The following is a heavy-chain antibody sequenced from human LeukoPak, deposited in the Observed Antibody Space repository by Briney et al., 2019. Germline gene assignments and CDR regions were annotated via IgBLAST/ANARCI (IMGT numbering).Heavy chain of an antibody. V-gene: IGHV1-69*01. CDR1: GGTFSGYA. Sequence: GSSVKVSCKASGGTFSGYAISWVRQAPGQGLEWMGGIIPIFGTANYAQKFQGRVTITADESTSTAYMELSSLRSEDTAVYYCAGRPTLTGYYGGYYFDYWGQGTLVTVSS. D-gene: IGHD3-9*01. J-gene: IGHJ4*02. CDR2: IIPIFGTA. CDR3: AGRPTLTGYYGGYYFDY.